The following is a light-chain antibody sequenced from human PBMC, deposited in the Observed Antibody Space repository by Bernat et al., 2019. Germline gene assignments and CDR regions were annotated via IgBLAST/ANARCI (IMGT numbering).Light chain of an antibody. V-gene: IGLV2-23*01. CDR3: CSYAGSSTYV. CDR1: SSDVGSYNL. J-gene: IGLJ1*01. Sequence: QSALTQPASVSGSPGQSITISCTGTSSDVGSYNLFSWYQQHPGKAPTLMSYEGSKRPSGVSNRFSGSKSGNTASLTISGLQAEDEADYYCCSYAGSSTYVFGTGTKVTVL. CDR2: EGS.